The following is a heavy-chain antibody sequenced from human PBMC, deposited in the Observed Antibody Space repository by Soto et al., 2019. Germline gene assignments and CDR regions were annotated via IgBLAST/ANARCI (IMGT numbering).Heavy chain of an antibody. V-gene: IGHV3-30*18. CDR3: AKGVITDHYYGMDV. D-gene: IGHD1-20*01. Sequence: QVQLVESGGGVVQPGRSLRLSCAASGFTFRSYGMHWVRQAPGKGLEWVAMISYDGSNKYYAGSVKGRFTISRNNYKNTMYLQMNSMRAEDTSIYYCAKGVITDHYYGMDVWGQGTTVTVSS. J-gene: IGHJ6*02. CDR1: GFTFRSYG. CDR2: ISYDGSNK.